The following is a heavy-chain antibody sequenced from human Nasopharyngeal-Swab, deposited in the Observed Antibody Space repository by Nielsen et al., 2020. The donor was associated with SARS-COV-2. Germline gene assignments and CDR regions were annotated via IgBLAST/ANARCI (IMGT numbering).Heavy chain of an antibody. Sequence: GALKISCVTSGFTFSNYGVNWLRQAPGKGLEWIAYISGSSHIIYHAESVKDRFSISRDNAKSSLFLQMNSVRADDTAVYYCSRDRGGPRAAAAFDYWGQGIPVTVSS. D-gene: IGHD6-13*01. V-gene: IGHV3-48*04. CDR3: SRDRGGPRAAAAFDY. J-gene: IGHJ4*02. CDR1: GFTFSNYG. CDR2: ISGSSHII.